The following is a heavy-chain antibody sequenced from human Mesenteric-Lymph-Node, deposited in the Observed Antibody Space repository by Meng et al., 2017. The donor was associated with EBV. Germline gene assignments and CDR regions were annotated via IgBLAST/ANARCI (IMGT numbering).Heavy chain of an antibody. CDR3: ARFDWLAHF. J-gene: IGHJ4*02. Sequence: QVQLLQSGFELRKPGASVKISCKASGYIFNKYEMNWIRQAPGQGLEWMGWINTNTGNPTYAQDFTGRFVFSVDTSVSTAYLQISSLESDDTAVYYCARFDWLAHFWGQGTLVTVSS. V-gene: IGHV7-4-1*02. CDR2: INTNTGNP. CDR1: GYIFNKYE. D-gene: IGHD3-9*01.